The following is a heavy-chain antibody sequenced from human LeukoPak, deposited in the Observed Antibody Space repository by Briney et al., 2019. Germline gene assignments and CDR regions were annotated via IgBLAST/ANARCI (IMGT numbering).Heavy chain of an antibody. Sequence: GGSLRLSCAASGFTFSSYSMNWVRQAPGKGLEWVSVLYSGGSTYYADSVKGRFTISRDNSKNTLYLQMNSLRAEDTAVYYCAGMCSGSYWYFDLWGRGTLLAVSS. J-gene: IGHJ2*01. CDR1: GFTFSSYS. CDR3: AGMCSGSYWYFDL. CDR2: LYSGGST. V-gene: IGHV3-66*01. D-gene: IGHD1-26*01.